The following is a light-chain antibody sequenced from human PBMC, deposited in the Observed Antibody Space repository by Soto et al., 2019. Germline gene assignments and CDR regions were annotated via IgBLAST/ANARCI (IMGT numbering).Light chain of an antibody. Sequence: QSALTQPRSVSGSPGQSVTIYCTGTSSDVGANNYVSWYQQHPGKVPKLMIYDVSKRPSGVPDRFSGSKSGNTASLTISGLQAEDEADYYCCSYAGSYTLRVFGGGTKLTVL. CDR1: SSDVGANNY. J-gene: IGLJ2*01. CDR3: CSYAGSYTLRV. V-gene: IGLV2-11*01. CDR2: DVS.